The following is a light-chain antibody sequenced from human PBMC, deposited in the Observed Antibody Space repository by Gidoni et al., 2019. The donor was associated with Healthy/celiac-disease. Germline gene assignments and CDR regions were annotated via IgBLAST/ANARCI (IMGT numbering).Light chain of an antibody. Sequence: EIQMTQSPSALSAAVGGRVTITCQASQDISNYLNWDQQKPGKARTLLIYAASNLETGVPSRFSGSSSRADSTFTISRLPPDVIATYYYQQYDNLPLTFGQGTRLEIK. CDR3: QQYDNLPLT. J-gene: IGKJ1*01. V-gene: IGKV1-33*01. CDR1: QDISNY. CDR2: AAS.